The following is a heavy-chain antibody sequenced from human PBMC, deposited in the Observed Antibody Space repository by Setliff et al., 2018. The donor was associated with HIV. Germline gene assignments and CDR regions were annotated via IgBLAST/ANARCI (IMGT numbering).Heavy chain of an antibody. CDR3: ARVGYDFWSGYYTGAFDI. CDR1: GGSISSDNW. V-gene: IGHV4-4*02. CDR2: IYYSGST. J-gene: IGHJ3*02. Sequence: PSETLSLTCAVSGGSISSDNWWNWVRQPPGKGLEWIGSIYYSGSTYYNPSLKSRVTISVDTSKNQFSLKLSSVTAADTAVYYCARVGYDFWSGYYTGAFDIWGQGTMVTVSS. D-gene: IGHD3-3*01.